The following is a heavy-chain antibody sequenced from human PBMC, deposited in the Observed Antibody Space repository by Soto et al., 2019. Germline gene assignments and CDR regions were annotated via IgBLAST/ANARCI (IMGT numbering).Heavy chain of an antibody. CDR2: LYGDAAST. V-gene: IGHV3-23*01. D-gene: IGHD2-15*01. CDR3: AKDRLGLSQDGMDV. Sequence: GGSLRLSCAASGFTFSGYAMSWVRQAPGQGLEWVATLYGDAASTYYADSVKGRFTISRDNSKNTLSLQMTSLRAEDTAIYYCAKDRLGLSQDGMDVWGQGTTVTV. J-gene: IGHJ6*02. CDR1: GFTFSGYA.